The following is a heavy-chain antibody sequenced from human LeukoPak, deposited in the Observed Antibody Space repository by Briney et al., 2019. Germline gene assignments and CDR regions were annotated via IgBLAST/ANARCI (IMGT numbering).Heavy chain of an antibody. CDR1: GFTFDDYA. D-gene: IGHD1-1*01. CDR3: AKDSGMTVGPTREFDY. CDR2: ISWNGGSI. V-gene: IGHV3-9*01. Sequence: GGSLRLSCAASGFTFDDYAMHWVRQAPEKGLEWVSGISWNGGSIDYADSVKGRFTISRDNAKNSLYLQMNSLRAEDTALYYCAKDSGMTVGPTREFDYWGQGTLVTVSS. J-gene: IGHJ4*02.